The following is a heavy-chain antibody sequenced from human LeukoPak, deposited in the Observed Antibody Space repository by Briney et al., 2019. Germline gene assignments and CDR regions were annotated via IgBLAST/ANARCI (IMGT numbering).Heavy chain of an antibody. V-gene: IGHV1-46*01. D-gene: IGHD5-24*01. CDR1: GYTFTRYY. CDR2: INPPSGTT. CDR3: ARESLEMATNAFDI. J-gene: IGHJ3*02. Sequence: ASVKVSCKASGYTFTRYYIHRVRQAPGQGLEWMGTINPPSGTTTYAQKFQGRVTLTRDTATSTVYMELSSLRSEDTAFYYCARESLEMATNAFDIWGQGTMVTVSS.